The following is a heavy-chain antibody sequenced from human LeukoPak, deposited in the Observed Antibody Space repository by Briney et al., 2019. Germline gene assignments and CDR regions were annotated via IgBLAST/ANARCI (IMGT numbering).Heavy chain of an antibody. CDR2: INDSGTT. CDR1: GGSFTDYN. V-gene: IGHV4-34*01. D-gene: IGHD1-1*01. Sequence: SEPLSLTCAVYGGSFTDYNWTWLRQSPEKGLEWIGEINDSGTTHYNPSLKSRVTISVDTAKHQFSLRMRSLTAADTAVYYCARGLDLEGLDYWGQGTLVTVSS. CDR3: ARGLDLEGLDY. J-gene: IGHJ4*02.